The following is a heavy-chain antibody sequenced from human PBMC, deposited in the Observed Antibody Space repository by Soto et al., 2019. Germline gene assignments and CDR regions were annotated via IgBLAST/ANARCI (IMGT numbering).Heavy chain of an antibody. V-gene: IGHV3-30-3*01. D-gene: IGHD6-19*01. CDR1: GFTFSSYA. Sequence: GGSLRLSCAASGFTFSSYAMHWVRQALGKGLEWVAVISYDGSNKYYADSVKGRFTISRDNSKNTLYLQMNSLRAEDTAVYYCARDGRGIAVAKLGYYYYGMDVWGQGTTVTVSS. CDR3: ARDGRGIAVAKLGYYYYGMDV. J-gene: IGHJ6*02. CDR2: ISYDGSNK.